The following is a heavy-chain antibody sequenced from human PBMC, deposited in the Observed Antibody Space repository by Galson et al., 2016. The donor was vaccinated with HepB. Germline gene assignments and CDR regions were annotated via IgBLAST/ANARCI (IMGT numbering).Heavy chain of an antibody. V-gene: IGHV3-74*01. J-gene: IGHJ4*02. Sequence: SLRLSCAASGFDFRSSWIHWVRQTPEKGLMWLSRISPDGRSTEYADPVRGRFSISRDNAKNTLFLQMNSLTADDTAVYYRAWVLPYYDCTGSNCSPLWGQGTLVTVSS. CDR1: GFDFRSSW. D-gene: IGHD2-15*01. CDR2: ISPDGRST. CDR3: AWVLPYYDCTGSNCSPL.